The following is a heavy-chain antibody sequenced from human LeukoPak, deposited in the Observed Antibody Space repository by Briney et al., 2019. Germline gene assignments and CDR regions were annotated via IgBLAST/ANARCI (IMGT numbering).Heavy chain of an antibody. Sequence: EASVKVSCKASGYTFTGYYMHWVRQAPGQGLEWMGWINPNSGGTNYAQKFQGRVTMTRDTSISTAYMELSRLRSDDTAVYYCARDGAYHDSSGSYYGVGDDFWGQGTLVTVSS. CDR2: INPNSGGT. V-gene: IGHV1-2*02. J-gene: IGHJ4*02. CDR3: ARDGAYHDSSGSYYGVGDDF. CDR1: GYTFTGYY. D-gene: IGHD3-22*01.